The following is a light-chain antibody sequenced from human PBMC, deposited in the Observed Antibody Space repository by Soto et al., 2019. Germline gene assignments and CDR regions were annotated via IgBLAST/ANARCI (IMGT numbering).Light chain of an antibody. CDR2: QAS. J-gene: IGKJ5*01. Sequence: DIQMTQSPSTLSASVGDRVTITCRASQSISSWLAWYQQKPGKAPKLLIYQASTLESGVPSRFSGSASGTEFTLTISSLQPDDFATYYCQQYGSYSPITFGQGTRLEIK. CDR3: QQYGSYSPIT. V-gene: IGKV1-5*03. CDR1: QSISSW.